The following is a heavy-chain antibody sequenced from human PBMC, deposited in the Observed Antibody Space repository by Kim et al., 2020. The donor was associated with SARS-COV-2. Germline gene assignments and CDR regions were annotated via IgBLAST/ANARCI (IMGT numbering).Heavy chain of an antibody. CDR3: AWFGELFHERDLSPYYYYGMDV. V-gene: IGHV3-21*01. Sequence: GGSLRLSCAASGFTFSSYSMNWVRQAPGKGLEWVSSISSSSSYIYYADSVKGRFTISRDNAKNSLYLQMNSLRAEDTAVYYCAWFGELFHERDLSPYYYYGMDVWGQGTTVTVSS. D-gene: IGHD3-10*01. J-gene: IGHJ6*02. CDR1: GFTFSSYS. CDR2: ISSSSSYI.